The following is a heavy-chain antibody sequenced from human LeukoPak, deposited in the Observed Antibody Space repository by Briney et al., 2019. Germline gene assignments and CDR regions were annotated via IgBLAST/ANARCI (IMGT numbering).Heavy chain of an antibody. Sequence: GGSLRLSCAASGFTFSSYAMSWVPQAPGKGLEWVSAISGSGGSTYYADSVKGRFTISRDNSKNTLYLQMNSLRAEDTAVYYCAKVPAYDILTGYFDYWGQGTLVTVSS. J-gene: IGHJ4*02. D-gene: IGHD3-9*01. CDR3: AKVPAYDILTGYFDY. V-gene: IGHV3-23*01. CDR1: GFTFSSYA. CDR2: ISGSGGST.